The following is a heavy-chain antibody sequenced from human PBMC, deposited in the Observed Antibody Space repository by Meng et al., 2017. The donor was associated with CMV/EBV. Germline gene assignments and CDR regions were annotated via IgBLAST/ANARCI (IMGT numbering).Heavy chain of an antibody. J-gene: IGHJ6*02. V-gene: IGHV4-61*01. D-gene: IGHD2-2*03. CDR2: IYYSGST. CDR1: GGSVSSGSYY. Sequence: SETLSLTCTVSGGSVSSGSYYWSWIRQPPGKGLEWIGYIYYSGSTNYNPSLKSRVTISVDTSKNQFSLKLSSVTAADTAVYYCASLLGYCSSTSCPHYYYYGMDVWGQGTTVTVSS. CDR3: ASLLGYCSSTSCPHYYYYGMDV.